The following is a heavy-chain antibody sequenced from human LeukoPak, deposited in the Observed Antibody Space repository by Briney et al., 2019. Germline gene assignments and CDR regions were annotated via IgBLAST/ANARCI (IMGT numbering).Heavy chain of an antibody. CDR2: IYPGDSDT. Sequence: GESLKISCKGSGYSFTTYWIVWVRQMPGKGLEWMGIIYPGDSDTRYSPSFQGQVTISADKSINTAYLQWSGLKASDSAIYYCARLSMVGATLNFFDYWGQGTLVTVSS. V-gene: IGHV5-51*01. J-gene: IGHJ4*02. CDR1: GYSFTTYW. D-gene: IGHD1-26*01. CDR3: ARLSMVGATLNFFDY.